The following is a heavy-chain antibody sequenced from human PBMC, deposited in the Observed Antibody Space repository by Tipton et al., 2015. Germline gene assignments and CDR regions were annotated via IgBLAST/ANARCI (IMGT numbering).Heavy chain of an antibody. CDR2: IFLPGST. CDR3: ARGQDETTSGEYFTH. J-gene: IGHJ1*01. D-gene: IGHD2/OR15-2a*01. CDR1: GGSVSSGFYY. V-gene: IGHV4-61*01. Sequence: TLSLTCSVSGGSVSSGFYYWTWIRQTPAKGLEWIGYIFLPGSTNFNPSLRSRVTISVDTSENQSSLELMSVTAADTGVYFCARGQDETTSGEYFTHWGQGTLVTVSS.